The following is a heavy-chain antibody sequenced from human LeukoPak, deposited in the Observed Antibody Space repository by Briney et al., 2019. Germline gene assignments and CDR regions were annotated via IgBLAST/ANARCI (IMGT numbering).Heavy chain of an antibody. CDR1: VYTFTSYN. CDR2: INPSGGST. D-gene: IGHD1-26*01. V-gene: IGHV1-46*01. J-gene: IGHJ4*02. Sequence: ASVKVSCTASVYTFTSYNMHWVRQAPGQGLEWMGIINPSGGSTSYAQKFQGRVTMTRDTSTRTVYMELSSLTSEDTAVYYCARTVGADLYYCDNWGQGTLVTVSS. CDR3: ARTVGADLYYCDN.